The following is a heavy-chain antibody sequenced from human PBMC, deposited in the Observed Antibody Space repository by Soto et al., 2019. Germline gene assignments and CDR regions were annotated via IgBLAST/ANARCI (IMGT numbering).Heavy chain of an antibody. CDR2: IIPIFGTA. CDR3: ARDRYSYGYSLGH. D-gene: IGHD5-18*01. V-gene: IGHV1-69*01. J-gene: IGHJ5*02. Sequence: QVQLVQSGAEVKKPGSSVKVSCKASGGTFSSYAISWVRHAPGQGLEWMGGIIPIFGTANFAQKFQGRVTITADESTSTASMELSSMRSEDTAVYYWARDRYSYGYSLGHWVQGTLVTVSS. CDR1: GGTFSSYA.